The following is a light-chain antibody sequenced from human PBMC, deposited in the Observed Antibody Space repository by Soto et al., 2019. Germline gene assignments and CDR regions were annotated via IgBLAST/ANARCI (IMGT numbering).Light chain of an antibody. CDR3: QQYKSYST. Sequence: ATQMTQSPSSLSASVGDRITITCRASREIGSDLSWYQQKPGKAPKLLIYDASTLESGVPSRFSGGGSGTEFTLTINNLQPDDLATYICQQYKSYSTFGRGTKVDI. J-gene: IGKJ1*01. V-gene: IGKV1-13*02. CDR2: DAS. CDR1: REIGSD.